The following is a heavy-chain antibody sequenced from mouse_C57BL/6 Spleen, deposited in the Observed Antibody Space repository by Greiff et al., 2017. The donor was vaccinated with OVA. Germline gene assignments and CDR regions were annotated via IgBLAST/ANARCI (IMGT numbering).Heavy chain of an antibody. CDR1: GYTFTSYW. CDR3: ARGGGDAWFAY. V-gene: IGHV1-50*01. D-gene: IGHD3-3*01. J-gene: IGHJ3*01. CDR2: IDPSDSYT. Sequence: VQLQQPGAELVKPGASVKLSCKASGYTFTSYWMQWVKQRPGQGLEWIGEIDPSDSYTNYNQKFKGKATLTVDTSSSTAYMQLSSLASEDSAVYYCARGGGDAWFAYWGQGTMVTVSA.